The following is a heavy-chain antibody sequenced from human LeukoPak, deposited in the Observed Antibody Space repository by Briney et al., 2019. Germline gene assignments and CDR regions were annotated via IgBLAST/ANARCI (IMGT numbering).Heavy chain of an antibody. Sequence: PGRSLRLSCAASGFTFSSYGMHWVRQAPGKGLEWVAVIWYDGSNKYYADSVKGRFTISRDNSKNTLYLQMNSLRAEDTAVYYCAKDYYGSGSYYFDYWGQGTLVTVSS. CDR3: AKDYYGSGSYYFDY. CDR2: IWYDGSNK. J-gene: IGHJ4*02. CDR1: GFTFSSYG. V-gene: IGHV3-33*06. D-gene: IGHD3-10*01.